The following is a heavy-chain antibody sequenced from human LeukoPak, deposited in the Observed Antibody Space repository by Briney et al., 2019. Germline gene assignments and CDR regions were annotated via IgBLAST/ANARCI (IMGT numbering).Heavy chain of an antibody. CDR2: MNPNSGNT. Sequence: ASVKVSCKASGYTFTSYDINWVRQATGQGLEWMGWMNPNSGNTGYAQKFQGRVTMTRNTSISTAYMELSSLRSEDTAVYYCARTSNYYGSGSYYPALLFDYWGQGTLVTVSS. V-gene: IGHV1-8*01. J-gene: IGHJ4*02. CDR3: ARTSNYYGSGSYYPALLFDY. CDR1: GYTFTSYD. D-gene: IGHD3-10*01.